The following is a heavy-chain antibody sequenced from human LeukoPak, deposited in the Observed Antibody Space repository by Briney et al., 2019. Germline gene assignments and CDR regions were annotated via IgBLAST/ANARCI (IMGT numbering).Heavy chain of an antibody. V-gene: IGHV1-69*05. J-gene: IGHJ4*02. CDR3: ARGGVTLLDYYFDY. CDR1: GGTFSSYA. CDR2: IIPIFGTA. D-gene: IGHD3/OR15-3a*01. Sequence: SSVKVSCKASGGTFSSYAISWVRQAPGQGLEWMGRIIPIFGTANYAQKFQGRVTITTDESTSTAYMGLSSLRSEDTAVYYCARGGVTLLDYYFDYWGQGTLVTVSS.